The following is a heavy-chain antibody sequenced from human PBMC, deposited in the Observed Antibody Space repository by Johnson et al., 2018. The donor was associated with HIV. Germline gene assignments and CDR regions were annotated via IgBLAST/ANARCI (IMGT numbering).Heavy chain of an antibody. D-gene: IGHD6-6*01. CDR1: GFTVSSNY. CDR2: ISGSGGST. Sequence: MQLVESGGGLVQPGGSLRLSCAASGFTVSSNYMSWVRQAPGQGLEWVSAISGSGGSTYYADSVKGRFTISRDNSKNTLYLQMNSLRAEDTAVYYCARVRRQLVRLSAFDIWGQGTLVTVSS. CDR3: ARVRRQLVRLSAFDI. V-gene: IGHV3-23*04. J-gene: IGHJ3*02.